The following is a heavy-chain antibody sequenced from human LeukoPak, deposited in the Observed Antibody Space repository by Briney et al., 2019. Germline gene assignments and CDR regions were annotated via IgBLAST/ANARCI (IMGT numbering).Heavy chain of an antibody. CDR1: GFTFSSYA. D-gene: IGHD2-2*01. J-gene: IGHJ4*02. CDR3: AHARSRLPGWADY. Sequence: GASLRLSCAASGFTFSSYAMSWVRQAPGKGLEWVSAICGSGGSTYYADSMKGRFTISRDNSKNTLYLQMNSLRAEDTAVYYCAHARSRLPGWADYWGQGTLVTVSS. CDR2: ICGSGGST. V-gene: IGHV3-23*01.